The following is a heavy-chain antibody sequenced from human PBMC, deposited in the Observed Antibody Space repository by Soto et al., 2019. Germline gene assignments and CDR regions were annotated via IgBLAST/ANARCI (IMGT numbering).Heavy chain of an antibody. CDR2: VSPNSGGA. CDR1: GYTFTGYY. Sequence: GASVKVSCKASGYTFTGYYIHWVRQAPGQGLEWMGWVSPNSGGANSALKFHGRVTMTRDTSISTVYMELSRLRSDDTAAYYCAREMRYCSSTSCDDFDYWGQGTLVTVSS. V-gene: IGHV1-2*02. J-gene: IGHJ4*02. D-gene: IGHD2-2*01. CDR3: AREMRYCSSTSCDDFDY.